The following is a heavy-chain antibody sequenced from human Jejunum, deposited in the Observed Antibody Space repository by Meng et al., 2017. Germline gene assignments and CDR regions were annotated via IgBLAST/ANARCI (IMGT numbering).Heavy chain of an antibody. CDR1: GFTFSGSS. CDR2: IRDKGNSYAT. CDR3: GVIFAGH. D-gene: IGHD3/OR15-3a*01. J-gene: IGHJ1*01. Sequence: GESLKISCAAPGFTFSGSSVHWVRQASGKGLEWVGRIRDKGNSYATGYAASVKGRFTISRDDSNKMAYLEMNNLKTEDTAVYYCGVIFAGHWGQGTLVTVSS. V-gene: IGHV3-73*01.